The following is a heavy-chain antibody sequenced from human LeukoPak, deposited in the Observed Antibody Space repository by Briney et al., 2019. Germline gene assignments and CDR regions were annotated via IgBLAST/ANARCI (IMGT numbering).Heavy chain of an antibody. CDR3: ARGGTVVAPYWYFDL. V-gene: IGHV4-61*02. D-gene: IGHD4-23*01. J-gene: IGHJ2*01. CDR2: IYTTGST. Sequence: KSSQTLSLTCSVSGGSISSGSYYWSWVRQPAGKGLEWIGRIYTTGSTNYNPSLKSRVTISVDTSKNQFSLKLSSVTAADTAVYYCARGGTVVAPYWYFDLWGRGTLDTVSS. CDR1: GGSISSGSYY.